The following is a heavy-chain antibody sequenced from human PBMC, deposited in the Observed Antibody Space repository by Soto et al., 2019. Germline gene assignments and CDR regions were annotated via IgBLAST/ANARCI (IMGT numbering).Heavy chain of an antibody. D-gene: IGHD3-10*01. CDR2: ISYDGSTK. V-gene: IGHV3-30-3*01. CDR1: GFPFSSYA. Sequence: QVQLVESGGGVVQPGRSLRLSCAASGFPFSSYAMHWVRQAPGKGLEGVAVISYDGSTKYEADSVKGRFTISRDNSKNTLYLQMNSLRAEDTAVYYCARDGRDYYGSGTAGGWFDPWGQGTLVTVSS. J-gene: IGHJ5*02. CDR3: ARDGRDYYGSGTAGGWFDP.